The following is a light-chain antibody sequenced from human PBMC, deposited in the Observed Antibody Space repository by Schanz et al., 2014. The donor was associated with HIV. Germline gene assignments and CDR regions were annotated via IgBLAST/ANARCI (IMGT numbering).Light chain of an antibody. V-gene: IGKV3-20*01. J-gene: IGKJ4*01. CDR3: QQYGSFFS. CDR2: ATS. Sequence: EIVLTQSPGSLSLSPGGRATLSCGASQRLSSSYLAWYQQKRDQPPRLVIYATSTRAAGIPDRFSGTGSGTDFTLTISSLEPEDFAVYYCQQYGSFFSFGGGTKVEIK. CDR1: QRLSSSY.